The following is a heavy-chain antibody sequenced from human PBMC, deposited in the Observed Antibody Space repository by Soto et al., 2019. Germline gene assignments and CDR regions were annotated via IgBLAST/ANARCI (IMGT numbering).Heavy chain of an antibody. Sequence: PGGSLRLSCAASGFTFGSYAMSWVRQAPGKGLEWVSAISGSGGSTYYADSVKGRFTISRDNSKNTLYLQMNSLRAEDTAVYYCAKDPDYYDSSGYYYVLYFDYWGQGTLVTVSS. J-gene: IGHJ4*02. D-gene: IGHD3-22*01. CDR3: AKDPDYYDSSGYYYVLYFDY. CDR2: ISGSGGST. V-gene: IGHV3-23*01. CDR1: GFTFGSYA.